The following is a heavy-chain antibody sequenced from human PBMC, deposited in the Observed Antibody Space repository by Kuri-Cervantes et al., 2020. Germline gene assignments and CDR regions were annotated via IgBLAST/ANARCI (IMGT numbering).Heavy chain of an antibody. CDR1: GFTFSSYG. J-gene: IGHJ5*02. D-gene: IGHD2-15*01. Sequence: GESLKISCAASGFTFSSYGMHWVRQAPGKGLEWVAVIWYDGSNKYYADSVKGRFTISRDNSKNTLYLQMNSLRAEGTAVYYCARDTSCRGYICYPRFDPWGQGTLVTVSS. V-gene: IGHV3-33*01. CDR3: ARDTSCRGYICYPRFDP. CDR2: IWYDGSNK.